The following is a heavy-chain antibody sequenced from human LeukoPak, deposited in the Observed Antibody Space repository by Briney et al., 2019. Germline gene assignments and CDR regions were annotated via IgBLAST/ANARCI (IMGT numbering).Heavy chain of an antibody. V-gene: IGHV1-18*01. CDR3: ARDSWKGYYYGSVPGYYYMDV. J-gene: IGHJ6*03. CDR2: ISAYNGNT. Sequence: EASVKVSCKASGYTFTSYGISWVRQAPGQGLEWMGWISAYNGNTNYAQKLQGRVTMTTDTSTSTAYMELRSLRSDDTAVYYCARDSWKGYYYGSVPGYYYMDVWGKGTTVTVSS. D-gene: IGHD3-10*01. CDR1: GYTFTSYG.